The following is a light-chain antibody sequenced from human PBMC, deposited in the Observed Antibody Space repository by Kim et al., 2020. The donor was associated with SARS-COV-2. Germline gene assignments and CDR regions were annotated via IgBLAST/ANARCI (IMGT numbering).Light chain of an antibody. CDR2: YNN. J-gene: IGLJ2*01. CDR3: GTWDSSLSAVV. Sequence: GQKVTISCSGSRSNIGNNYVSWYQQHPGTAPKLLIYYNNKRPSGIPDRFSGSKSGTSATLGITGLQTGDEADYYCGTWDSSLSAVVFGGGTKVTVL. CDR1: RSNIGNNY. V-gene: IGLV1-51*01.